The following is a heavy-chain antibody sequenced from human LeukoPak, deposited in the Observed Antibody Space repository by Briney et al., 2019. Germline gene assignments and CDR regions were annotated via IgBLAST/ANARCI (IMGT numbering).Heavy chain of an antibody. D-gene: IGHD5-24*01. CDR2: IYYSGST. CDR3: ARATRGGWYFQL. Sequence: SETLSLTCTVSGGSISSYYWSWIRQPPGKGLEWIGYIYYSGSTNYNPSLKSRVTISVDTSKNQFSLKLSSVTAADTAVYYCARATRGGWYFQLWGRGTLVTVSS. CDR1: GGSISSYY. V-gene: IGHV4-59*01. J-gene: IGHJ2*01.